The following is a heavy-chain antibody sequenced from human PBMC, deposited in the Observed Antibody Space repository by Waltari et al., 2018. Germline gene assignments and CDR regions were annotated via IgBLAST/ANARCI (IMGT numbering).Heavy chain of an antibody. CDR2: ISSRTTNI. CDR3: ARDDLAVVSGIVYYNGMDV. CDR1: VFTLRTYN. Sequence: EVQLVESGGGLVTPGGSLRLSCAASVFTLRTYNMIWIGQAPGRGLEWVASISSRTTNIYYADSLKGRFTISRDNAENSVHLQMNSLRAEDTAVYYCARDDLAVVSGIVYYNGMDVWGQGTTVTVSS. J-gene: IGHJ6*02. D-gene: IGHD2-15*01. V-gene: IGHV3-21*06.